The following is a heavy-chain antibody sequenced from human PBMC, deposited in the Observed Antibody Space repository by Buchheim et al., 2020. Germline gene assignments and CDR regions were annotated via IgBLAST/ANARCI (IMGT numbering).Heavy chain of an antibody. CDR3: AREQNGVHSYYYYGMDV. J-gene: IGHJ6*02. CDR1: GFTFSSYA. CDR2: ISYDGSNK. Sequence: QVQLVESGGGVVQPGRSLRLSCAASGFTFSSYAMHWVRQAPGKGLEWVALISYDGSNKYYADSVKGRFTISRDNSKNTLYLQMNSLRAEDTAVYYCAREQNGVHSYYYYGMDVWGQGTT. D-gene: IGHD1-1*01. V-gene: IGHV3-30*04.